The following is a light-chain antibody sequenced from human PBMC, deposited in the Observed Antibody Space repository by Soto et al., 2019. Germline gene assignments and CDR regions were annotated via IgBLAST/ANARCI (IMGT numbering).Light chain of an antibody. Sequence: DIVLTQSPGTLSLSPGERATLSCRAIQSVSSNYLAWYQQKPCQAPRLLIYGASTRATGVPDRFSGSGSGTDFTLTISRLEPEDFAVYHCQQYGSLSWTFGQGTKVEIK. CDR3: QQYGSLSWT. CDR1: QSVSSNY. J-gene: IGKJ1*01. CDR2: GAS. V-gene: IGKV3-20*01.